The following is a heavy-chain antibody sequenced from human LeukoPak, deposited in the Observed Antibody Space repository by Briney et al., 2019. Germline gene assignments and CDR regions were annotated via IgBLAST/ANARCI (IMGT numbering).Heavy chain of an antibody. CDR3: ARDNNWNDAPSFDY. Sequence: ASVKVSCKASGYTFTGYYMHGVRQAPGQGLEWMGWINPNSGGTNYAQKFQGGVTMTRDTSISTAYMELSRLRSDDTAVYYCARDNNWNDAPSFDYWGQGTLVTVSS. CDR2: INPNSGGT. D-gene: IGHD1-1*01. J-gene: IGHJ4*02. CDR1: GYTFTGYY. V-gene: IGHV1-2*02.